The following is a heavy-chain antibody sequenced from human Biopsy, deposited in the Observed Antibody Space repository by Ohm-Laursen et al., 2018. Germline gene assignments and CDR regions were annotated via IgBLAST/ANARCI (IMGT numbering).Heavy chain of an antibody. Sequence: TLSLTCTVSGDSISSHYWSWIRQPPGKGLEWIGYVFYTGSTDYNPSLQGRVTISVDTSKNQFSLKLSSVTAADTAVFFCARLYRLDDYWNDDPPDAFDVWGQGTMVTVSS. CDR2: VFYTGST. J-gene: IGHJ3*01. D-gene: IGHD3-3*01. CDR3: ARLYRLDDYWNDDPPDAFDV. CDR1: GDSISSHY. V-gene: IGHV4-59*11.